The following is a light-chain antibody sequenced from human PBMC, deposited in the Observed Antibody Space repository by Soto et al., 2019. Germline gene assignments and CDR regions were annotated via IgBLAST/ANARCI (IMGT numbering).Light chain of an antibody. CDR1: QSISSSN. CDR2: GAS. J-gene: IGKJ1*01. V-gene: IGKV3-20*01. CDR3: HHCGGSQP. Sequence: EIVLTQSPGTLSLSPGERATLSCRASQSISSSNLVWYQQKPGQAPRLLIYGASSRATGIPDRFSGSGSGKDFTLTISSLEPEDFAVYFCHHCGGSQPFGQGTKVETK.